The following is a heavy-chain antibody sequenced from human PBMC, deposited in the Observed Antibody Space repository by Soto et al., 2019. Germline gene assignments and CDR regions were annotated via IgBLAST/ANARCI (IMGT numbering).Heavy chain of an antibody. Sequence: EVQLVESGGGLVQPGGSLRLSCAASGFSITNTWMHWVRQAPGKGLEWVGRVKSKADGGTADYAAPVKGSFTVSRDDSKNTHYLQMNSLKMEDTAVYYCNSYPDFWGGHTPLWGQGNLVTVSS. CDR3: NSYPDFWGGHTPL. J-gene: IGHJ4*02. CDR2: VKSKADGGTA. V-gene: IGHV3-15*07. D-gene: IGHD3-3*01. CDR1: GFSITNTW.